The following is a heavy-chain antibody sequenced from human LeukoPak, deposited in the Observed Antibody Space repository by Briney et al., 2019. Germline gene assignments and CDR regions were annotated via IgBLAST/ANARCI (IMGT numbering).Heavy chain of an antibody. D-gene: IGHD3-22*01. CDR1: GGTFSSYA. CDR2: IIPIFGTA. J-gene: IGHJ4*02. CDR3: ARDSYYDSSGYRVAGFDY. V-gene: IGHV1-69*06. Sequence: GASVKVSCKASGGTFSSYAISWVRQAPGQGLEWMGGIIPIFGTANYAQKFQGRVTITADKSTSTAYMELSSLRSEDTAVYYCARDSYYDSSGYRVAGFDYWGQGTLVTVSS.